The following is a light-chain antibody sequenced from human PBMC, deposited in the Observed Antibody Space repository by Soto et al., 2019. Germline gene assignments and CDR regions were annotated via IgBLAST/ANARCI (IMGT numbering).Light chain of an antibody. CDR2: LGS. J-gene: IGKJ2*01. Sequence: DIVLTQSPLSLPVTPGEPASISCRSSQSLLHSNGSNYLSWYLQKPGQSPQLLIYLGSNRASGVPDRFSGRESGTDFTLKISRVEDEDGGTSDCMQALQTPPYTFGQGSKLEIK. V-gene: IGKV2-28*01. CDR3: MQALQTPPYT. CDR1: QSLLHSNGSNY.